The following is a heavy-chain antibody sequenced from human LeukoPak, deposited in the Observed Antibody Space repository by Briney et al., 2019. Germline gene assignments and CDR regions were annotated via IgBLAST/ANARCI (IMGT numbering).Heavy chain of an antibody. CDR2: ISYDGSNK. CDR3: ARDGVYSGSYYGGIDY. CDR1: GFTFSSYA. V-gene: IGHV3-30*14. D-gene: IGHD1-26*01. Sequence: AGGSLRLSCAASGFTFSSYAMHWVRQAPGKGLEWVAVISYDGSNKYYADSVKGRFTISRDNSKNTLYLQMNSLRAEDTAVYYCARDGVYSGSYYGGIDYWGQGTLVTVSS. J-gene: IGHJ4*02.